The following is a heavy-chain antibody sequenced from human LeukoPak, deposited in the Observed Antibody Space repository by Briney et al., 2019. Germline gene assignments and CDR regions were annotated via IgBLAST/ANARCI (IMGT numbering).Heavy chain of an antibody. CDR1: GGSFSGYY. CDR3: ARGQRRIGYYYGSGSYYISYSYQPSPRRWFDP. D-gene: IGHD3-10*01. J-gene: IGHJ5*02. Sequence: SETLSLTCAVYGGSFSGYYWSWIRQPPGKGLEWIGEINHSGSTNYNPSLKSRVTISVDTSKNQFSLKLSSVTAADTAVYYCARGQRRIGYYYGSGSYYISYSYQPSPRRWFDPWGQGTLVTVSS. V-gene: IGHV4-34*01. CDR2: INHSGST.